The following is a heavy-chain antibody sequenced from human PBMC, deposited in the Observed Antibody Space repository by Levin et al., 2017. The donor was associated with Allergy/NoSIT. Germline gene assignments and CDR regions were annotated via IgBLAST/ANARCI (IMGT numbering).Heavy chain of an antibody. CDR3: ARDPGAVAYDY. V-gene: IGHV1-2*02. Sequence: ASVKVSCKASGYSFTDYYIHWVRQAPGQGLEWMGWILPSSGGPFYAQKFQGRVTMTRDTSISTAYMELSSLRSDDTAFYYCARDPGAVAYDYWGQGTLVTVSS. D-gene: IGHD6-19*01. CDR1: GYSFTDYY. CDR2: ILPSSGGP. J-gene: IGHJ4*02.